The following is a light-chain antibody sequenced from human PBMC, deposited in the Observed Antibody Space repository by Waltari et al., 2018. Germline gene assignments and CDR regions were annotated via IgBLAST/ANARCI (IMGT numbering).Light chain of an antibody. CDR2: GDN. J-gene: IGLJ3*02. Sequence: QSVLTQPPSASGTPGQRVTISCSGSLSNIASNTVNCYRPLPGTAPKLLNYGDNQRPSGVPDRFSGSKSGTSASLAISGLQSADEADYYCAGWDDSLNGPVFGGGTKLTVL. V-gene: IGLV1-44*01. CDR3: AGWDDSLNGPV. CDR1: LSNIASNT.